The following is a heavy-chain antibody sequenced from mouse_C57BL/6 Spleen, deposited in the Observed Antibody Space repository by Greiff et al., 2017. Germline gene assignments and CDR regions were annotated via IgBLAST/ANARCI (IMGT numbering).Heavy chain of an antibody. Sequence: EVNLVESGGGLVQSGRSLRLSCATSGFTFSDFYMEWVRQAPGKGLEWIAASRNKANDYTTEYSASVKGRFIVSRDTSQSILYLQMTALRAEDTAMYYCARDDDGYFDYWGQGTTLTVSS. CDR2: SRNKANDYTT. D-gene: IGHD2-3*01. J-gene: IGHJ2*01. V-gene: IGHV7-1*01. CDR3: ARDDDGYFDY. CDR1: GFTFSDFY.